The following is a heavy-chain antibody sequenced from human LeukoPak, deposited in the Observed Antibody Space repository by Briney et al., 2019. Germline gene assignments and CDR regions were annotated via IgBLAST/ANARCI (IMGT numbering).Heavy chain of an antibody. Sequence: GGSLRLSCSASGFTFSNYAMHWVRQAPGKGLQYVSSISSSGGGTYYTDSVKGRFTISRDNSKNTLYLQMNSLRAEDTAVYYCAKERLLWFGELLAHFDYWGQGTLVTVSS. CDR3: AKERLLWFGELLAHFDY. J-gene: IGHJ4*02. D-gene: IGHD3-10*01. CDR1: GFTFSNYA. V-gene: IGHV3-64*04. CDR2: ISSSGGGT.